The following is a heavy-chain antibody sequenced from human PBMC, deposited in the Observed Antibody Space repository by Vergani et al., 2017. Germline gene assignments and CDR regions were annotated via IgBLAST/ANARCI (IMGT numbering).Heavy chain of an antibody. V-gene: IGHV3-48*01. J-gene: IGHJ6*03. D-gene: IGHD2-15*01. CDR1: GFTFSSYS. Sequence: EVQLVESGGGLVQPGGSLRLSCAASGFTFSSYSMNWVRQAPGKGLEWVSYISSSSSTIYYADSVKGRFTISRDNAKNSLYLQMNSLRAEDTAVYYCARGGRYCSGGSCYYYYYMDVWGKGTTVTVSS. CDR3: ARGGRYCSGGSCYYYYYMDV. CDR2: ISSSSSTI.